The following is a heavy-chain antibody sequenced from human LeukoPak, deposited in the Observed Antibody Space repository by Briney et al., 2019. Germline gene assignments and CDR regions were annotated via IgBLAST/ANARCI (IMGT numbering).Heavy chain of an antibody. CDR2: IYYSGST. D-gene: IGHD1-26*01. J-gene: IGHJ5*02. CDR1: GGSISSYY. CDR3: AREGEGAGALTHNWFDP. V-gene: IGHV4-59*01. Sequence: PSETLSLTCTVSGGSISSYYWSWIRQPPGKGLEWIGYIYYSGSTNYNPSLKSRVTISVDTSKNQFSLKLSSVTAADTAVYYCAREGEGAGALTHNWFDPWGQGTLVTVSS.